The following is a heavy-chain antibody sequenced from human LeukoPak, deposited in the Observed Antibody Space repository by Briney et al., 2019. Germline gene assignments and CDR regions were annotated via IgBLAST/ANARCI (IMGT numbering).Heavy chain of an antibody. J-gene: IGHJ3*02. CDR2: IKQDGSDK. CDR1: SFTFSNYW. CDR3: ARADAFDI. V-gene: IGHV3-7*01. Sequence: GGSLRLSCAASSFTFSNYWMSWVRHAPGEGMEWVANIKQDGSDKYYVDSVEGRFTITKDNAKNPVDLQMNSLRVENTAVYYCARADAFDIWGQGTKVTVSS.